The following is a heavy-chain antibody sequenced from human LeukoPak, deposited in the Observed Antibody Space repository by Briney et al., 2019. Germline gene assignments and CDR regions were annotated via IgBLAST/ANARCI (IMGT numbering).Heavy chain of an antibody. J-gene: IGHJ4*02. V-gene: IGHV3-7*01. D-gene: IGHD4-11*01. CDR1: GFTFSTYW. Sequence: GGSLRLSCAASGFTFSTYWMNWYRQAPGKGLEWVGNINQDASEVNYVDSVRGRFTISRDNAKNSLHLQMNSLRAEDTAVYYCATDRDNSNWQKRFDSWGQGTLVTVSS. CDR2: INQDASEV. CDR3: ATDRDNSNWQKRFDS.